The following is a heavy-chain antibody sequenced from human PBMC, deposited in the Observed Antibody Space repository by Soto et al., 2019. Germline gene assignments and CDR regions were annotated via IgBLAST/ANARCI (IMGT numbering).Heavy chain of an antibody. CDR1: GYTFTSYY. CDR3: ARDCFISTSIFSISFTNWFDL. CDR2: INPSGGSK. Sequence: GASVKVSCKASGYTFTSYYMHWVRQAPGQGLEWMGIINPSGGSKSYAQKFQGRVTMTRDTSTSTVYMELSSLRSEDTAVYYCARDCFISTSIFSISFTNWFDLWGQGTLVTVSS. D-gene: IGHD2-2*01. J-gene: IGHJ5*02. V-gene: IGHV1-46*01.